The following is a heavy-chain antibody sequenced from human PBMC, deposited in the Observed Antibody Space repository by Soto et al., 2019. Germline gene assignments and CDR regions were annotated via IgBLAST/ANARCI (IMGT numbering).Heavy chain of an antibody. CDR1: GGSFSGYY. D-gene: IGHD6-13*01. CDR3: ARGRGSSWAYYYYMDV. J-gene: IGHJ6*03. V-gene: IGHV4-34*01. CDR2: INHSGST. Sequence: SETLSLTCAVYGGSFSGYYWSWIRQPPGKGLEWIGEINHSGSTNYNPSLKSRVTISVDTSKNQFSLKLSSVTAADTAVYYCARGRGSSWAYYYYMDVWGKGTTVTVSS.